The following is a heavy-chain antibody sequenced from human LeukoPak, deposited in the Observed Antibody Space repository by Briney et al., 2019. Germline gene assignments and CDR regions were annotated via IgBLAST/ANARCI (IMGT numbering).Heavy chain of an antibody. V-gene: IGHV4-39*07. Sequence: PSETLSLTCTVSGGSISSSSYYWGWIRQPPGKGLEWIGSIYYSGSTYYNPSLKSRVTISVDTSKNQFSLKLSSVTAADTAVYYCARTPYDILTGSPESFDYWGQGTLVTVSS. D-gene: IGHD3-9*01. CDR2: IYYSGST. J-gene: IGHJ4*02. CDR1: GGSISSSSYY. CDR3: ARTPYDILTGSPESFDY.